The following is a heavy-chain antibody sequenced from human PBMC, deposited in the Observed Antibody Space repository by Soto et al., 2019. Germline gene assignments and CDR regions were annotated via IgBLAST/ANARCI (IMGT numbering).Heavy chain of an antibody. CDR2: IYYSGST. V-gene: IGHV4-59*01. D-gene: IGHD1-7*01. Sequence: SETLSLTCTVSGGSISSYYWSWIRQPPGKGLEWIGYIYYSGSTNYNPSLKSRVTISVDTSKNQFSLKLSSVTAADTAVYYCAGCYGTTFDYWGQGTLVTVSS. J-gene: IGHJ4*02. CDR3: AGCYGTTFDY. CDR1: GGSISSYY.